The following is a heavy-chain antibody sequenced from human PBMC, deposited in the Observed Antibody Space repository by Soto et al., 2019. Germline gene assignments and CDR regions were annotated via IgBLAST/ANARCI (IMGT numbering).Heavy chain of an antibody. Sequence: SETLSLTCTVSGGSISSNNYYWGWIRQPPEKGLEWIGSIYYSGSTYYNPYLKSRVTISVDTSKNQYSLKLSSVTAADTAVYYCASQKYYYDSSGYYDYWGQGTLVTVSS. J-gene: IGHJ4*02. V-gene: IGHV4-39*01. CDR2: IYYSGST. CDR3: ASQKYYYDSSGYYDY. D-gene: IGHD3-22*01. CDR1: GGSISSNNYY.